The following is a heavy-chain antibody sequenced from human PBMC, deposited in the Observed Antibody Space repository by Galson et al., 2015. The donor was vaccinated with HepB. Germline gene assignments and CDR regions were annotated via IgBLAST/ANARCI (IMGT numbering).Heavy chain of an antibody. Sequence: SLRLSCAASGFTFTSYAIHWVRQAPGKGLEWVAVVSYDGINKYYPDSVRGRFTISRDNSKNTVYQQMNSLRPDDTAVYFCARDTGDLWYFDLWGRGTLVTVAS. V-gene: IGHV3-30*04. CDR3: ARDTGDLWYFDL. CDR2: VSYDGINK. D-gene: IGHD1-1*01. CDR1: GFTFTSYA. J-gene: IGHJ2*01.